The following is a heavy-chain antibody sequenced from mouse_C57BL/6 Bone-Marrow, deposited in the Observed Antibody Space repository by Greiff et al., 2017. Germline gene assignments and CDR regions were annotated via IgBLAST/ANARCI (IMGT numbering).Heavy chain of an antibody. V-gene: IGHV2-5*01. CDR1: GFSLTSYG. CDR3: AKWGIFDGYYDYYAKDY. J-gene: IGHJ4*01. Sequence: QVQLQQSGPGLVQPSQSLSITCTVSGFSLTSYGVHWVRQSPGKGLEWLGVIWRGGSTDYNAAFMSRLSITKDNSKSQVFFKMNSLQADDTAIYYCAKWGIFDGYYDYYAKDYWGQGTSVTVSS. D-gene: IGHD2-3*01. CDR2: IWRGGST.